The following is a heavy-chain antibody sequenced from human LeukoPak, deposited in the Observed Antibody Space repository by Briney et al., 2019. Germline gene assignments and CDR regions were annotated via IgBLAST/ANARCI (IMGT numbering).Heavy chain of an antibody. CDR3: ARLDYSSGWSSFDY. Sequence: SETLSLTCTVSGGSIRSYYWSWIRQPPGKGLEWIGFISYTGSTNYNSSLKSRVTISVDTSKNQFSLKLSSVIAADTAVYYCARLDYSSGWSSFDYWGQGSLLTVSS. CDR1: GGSIRSYY. J-gene: IGHJ4*02. D-gene: IGHD6-19*01. CDR2: ISYTGST. V-gene: IGHV4-59*08.